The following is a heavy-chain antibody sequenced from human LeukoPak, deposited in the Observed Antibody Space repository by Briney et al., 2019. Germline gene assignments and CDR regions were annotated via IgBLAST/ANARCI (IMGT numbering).Heavy chain of an antibody. Sequence: GESLKISCKGSGYSFTSYWIGWVRQMPGKGLEWMGITYPGDSGTRYSPSFQGQVTISADKSISTAYLQWSSLKASDTAMYYCARRSGYDILTGYHDAFDYWGQGTLVTVSS. J-gene: IGHJ4*02. CDR1: GYSFTSYW. CDR3: ARRSGYDILTGYHDAFDY. CDR2: TYPGDSGT. V-gene: IGHV5-51*01. D-gene: IGHD3-9*01.